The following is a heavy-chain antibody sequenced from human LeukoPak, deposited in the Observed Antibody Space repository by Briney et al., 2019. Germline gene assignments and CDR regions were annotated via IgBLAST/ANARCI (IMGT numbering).Heavy chain of an antibody. CDR1: GGSISSYY. V-gene: IGHV4-59*01. CDR3: ARDLDRDGYNYFDY. CDR2: IYYSGST. D-gene: IGHD5-24*01. J-gene: IGHJ4*02. Sequence: PSETLSLTCTVSGGSISSYYWSWIGQPPGKGLEWIGYIYYSGSTNDNPSLKSRVTISVDTSKNQFSLKLSSVTAADTAVYYCARDLDRDGYNYFDYWGQGTLVTVSS.